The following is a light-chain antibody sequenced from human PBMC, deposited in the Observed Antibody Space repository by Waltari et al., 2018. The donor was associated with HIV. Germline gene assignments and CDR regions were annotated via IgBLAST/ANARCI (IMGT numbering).Light chain of an antibody. J-gene: IGLJ2*01. CDR2: QND. V-gene: IGLV3-1*01. Sequence: SFDLPQAPSVSVSPGQPAIIACSGGGVANTDVFWYYQRSGQAPLLVIYQNDKRPSGIAERFSGSKAGQTASLTISGTQAVDEGDYYCQAWDKDDVIFGGGTKLTVL. CDR3: QAWDKDDVI. CDR1: GVANTD.